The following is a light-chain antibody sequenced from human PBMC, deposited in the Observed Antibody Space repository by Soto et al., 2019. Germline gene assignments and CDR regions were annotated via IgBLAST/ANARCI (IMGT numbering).Light chain of an antibody. Sequence: DIVMTQSPLSLPVTPGEPASISCRSSQSLQHSNGYNDLDWYVQKPGQSPQILIYLASNRASGVPERFSGSGSGTDFTLKISRVEAEDVGTYYCMQALQTPAFGQGTKVEIK. J-gene: IGKJ1*01. CDR2: LAS. CDR1: QSLQHSNGYND. CDR3: MQALQTPA. V-gene: IGKV2-28*01.